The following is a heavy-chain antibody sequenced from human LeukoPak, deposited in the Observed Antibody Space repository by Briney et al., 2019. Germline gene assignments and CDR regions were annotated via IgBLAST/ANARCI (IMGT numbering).Heavy chain of an antibody. Sequence: SSETLSLTCTVSGGSISSYYWSWIRQPPGKGLEWIGYIYYSGSTNYNPSLKSRVTISVDTSKNQFSLKLSSVTAADTVVYYCARGKGRDYFDYWGQGTLVTVSS. CDR1: GGSISSYY. V-gene: IGHV4-59*01. J-gene: IGHJ4*02. CDR3: ARGKGRDYFDY. CDR2: IYYSGST.